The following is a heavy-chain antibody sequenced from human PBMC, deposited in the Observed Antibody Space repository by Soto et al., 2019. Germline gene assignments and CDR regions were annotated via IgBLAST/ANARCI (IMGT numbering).Heavy chain of an antibody. CDR1: GFTFSSYA. V-gene: IGHV3-30-3*01. CDR2: ISYDGSNK. D-gene: IGHD5-12*01. Sequence: QVQLVESGGGVVQPGRSLRLSCAASGFTFSSYAMHWVRQAPGKGLEWVAVISYDGSNKYYADSVKGRFTISRDNSKNTLYLQMNSLRAEDTAVYYCARDGDGYNYGYFDYWGQGTLVTVSS. J-gene: IGHJ4*02. CDR3: ARDGDGYNYGYFDY.